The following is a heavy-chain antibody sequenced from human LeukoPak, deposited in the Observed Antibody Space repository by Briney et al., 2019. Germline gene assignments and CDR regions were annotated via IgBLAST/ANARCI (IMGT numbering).Heavy chain of an antibody. J-gene: IGHJ4*02. D-gene: IGHD5-18*01. CDR3: VRYTRRYAFDY. CDR1: GFTFSSYW. CDR2: IKEDGSEK. V-gene: IGHV3-7*04. Sequence: PGGSLRLSCAASGFTFSSYWMSWVRQAPGKGLEWVANIKEDGSEKYYVGSVRGRFTISRDNAKNSLSLQTNSLRAEDTAVYYCVRYTRRYAFDYWGQGTLVTVSS.